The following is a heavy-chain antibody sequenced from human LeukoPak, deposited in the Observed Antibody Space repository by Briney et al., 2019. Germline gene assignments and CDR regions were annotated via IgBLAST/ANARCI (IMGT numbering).Heavy chain of an antibody. V-gene: IGHV1-2*02. CDR3: ARELRGNGFWSHDGY. CDR2: INPKSGGT. Sequence: ASVKVSCKASGYTFTDYFIHWVRQAPGQGLEYMGWINPKSGGTNYVQKFQDRVTMTRDTSISTAYMELSRLRSDDTAVYYCARELRGNGFWSHDGYWGQGTLVTVSS. D-gene: IGHD3-3*01. J-gene: IGHJ4*02. CDR1: GYTFTDYF.